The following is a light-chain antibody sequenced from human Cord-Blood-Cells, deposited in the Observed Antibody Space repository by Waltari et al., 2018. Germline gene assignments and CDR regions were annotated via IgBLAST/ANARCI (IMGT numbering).Light chain of an antibody. V-gene: IGLV2-14*01. CDR1: SSDVGGYNY. J-gene: IGLJ2*01. CDR2: EFS. Sequence: QSALTQPASVSGSPGQSITISCTGTSSDVGGYNYVFWYQQHPGKAPKLMIYEFSNRPSGVSNRFSGSKSGNTSSLTISGLQAEDEADYYCSSYTSSSTLVVFGGGTKLTVL. CDR3: SSYTSSSTLVV.